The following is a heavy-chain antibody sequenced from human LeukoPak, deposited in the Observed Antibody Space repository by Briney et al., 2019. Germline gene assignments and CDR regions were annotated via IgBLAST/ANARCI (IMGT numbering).Heavy chain of an antibody. CDR3: ATRSGDFWSGYVD. Sequence: GASVKVCCKVSGYSLTELSMQWVRQAPGKGLECLGGFDPEEAKMVYAQKFQGRVTMTEDTSTDTAYMELRGLRSEGTAVYYCATRSGDFWSGYVDWGQGTLVIVSS. V-gene: IGHV1-24*01. CDR1: GYSLTELS. CDR2: FDPEEAKM. J-gene: IGHJ4*02. D-gene: IGHD3-3*01.